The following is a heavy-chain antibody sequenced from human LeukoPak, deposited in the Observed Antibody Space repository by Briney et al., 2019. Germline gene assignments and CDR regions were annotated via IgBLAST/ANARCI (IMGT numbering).Heavy chain of an antibody. CDR2: ITGSGITT. V-gene: IGHV3-23*01. J-gene: IGHJ4*02. Sequence: GGSLRLSCAASGFPFSNYGMNWVRQAPGKGLEWVSGITGSGITTYYADSVKGRFTISRDNSKNTLYLQMNSLRAEDTAVYYCAKDLQYGSGSYYSFRGQGTLVTVSS. D-gene: IGHD3-10*01. CDR1: GFPFSNYG. CDR3: AKDLQYGSGSYYSF.